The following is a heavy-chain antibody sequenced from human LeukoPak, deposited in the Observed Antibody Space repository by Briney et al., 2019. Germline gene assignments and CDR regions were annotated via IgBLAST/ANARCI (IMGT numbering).Heavy chain of an antibody. Sequence: PSETLSLTCTVSGGSISSSSYYWGWIRQPPGKGLEWIGSIHYSGSTYYNPSLKSRVTISVDTSKNQFSLKLSSVTAADTAVYYCARAAVSYYYDSSSPRGAFDIWGQGTMVTVSS. D-gene: IGHD3-22*01. V-gene: IGHV4-39*07. J-gene: IGHJ3*02. CDR2: IHYSGST. CDR1: GGSISSSSYY. CDR3: ARAAVSYYYDSSSPRGAFDI.